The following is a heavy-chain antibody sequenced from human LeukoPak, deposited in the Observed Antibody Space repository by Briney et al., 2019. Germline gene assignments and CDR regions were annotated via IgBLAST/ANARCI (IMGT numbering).Heavy chain of an antibody. CDR3: ARGIAVADTGFFDY. D-gene: IGHD6-19*01. Sequence: GGSLRLSCAASGFTVSSNYMTWVRQAPGKGLEWFSVIYSGGSTYYADSVKGRFAISRDNSKSTLYLRMNSLRVEDTAVYYCARGIAVADTGFFDYWGQGTLVTVSS. CDR1: GFTVSSNY. CDR2: IYSGGST. V-gene: IGHV3-66*01. J-gene: IGHJ4*02.